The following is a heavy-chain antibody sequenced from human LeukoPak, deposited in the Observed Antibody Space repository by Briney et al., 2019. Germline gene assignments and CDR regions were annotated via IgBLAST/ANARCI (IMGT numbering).Heavy chain of an antibody. CDR3: ARSPSGAAAGTGGYFDY. V-gene: IGHV4-34*01. Sequence: PSETLSLTCAVYGGSFSGYYWSWIRQPPGKGLEWIGEINHSGSTNYNPSLKSRVTISVDTSKNQFSLKLSSVTAADTAVYYCARSPSGAAAGTGGYFDYWGQGTLVTVSS. CDR1: GGSFSGYY. J-gene: IGHJ4*02. D-gene: IGHD6-13*01. CDR2: INHSGST.